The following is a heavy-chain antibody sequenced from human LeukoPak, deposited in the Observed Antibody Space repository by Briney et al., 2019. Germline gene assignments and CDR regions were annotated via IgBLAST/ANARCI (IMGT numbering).Heavy chain of an antibody. CDR1: GGSISSYY. CDR3: ARGYCRGTSCNRYTFDM. Sequence: SETLSLTCTVSGGSISSYYWSWIRQPAGKGLEWIGRIYTSGGTNYNPSLKTRVTMSVDTSKNQVSLKPSSVTAADTAVYYCARGYCRGTSCNRYTFDMWGQGTMVTVSS. V-gene: IGHV4-4*07. J-gene: IGHJ3*02. CDR2: IYTSGGT. D-gene: IGHD2-2*01.